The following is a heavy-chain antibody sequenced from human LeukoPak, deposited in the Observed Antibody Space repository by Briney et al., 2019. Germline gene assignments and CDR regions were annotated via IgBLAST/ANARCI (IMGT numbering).Heavy chain of an antibody. CDR1: GGSISSSNW. Sequence: PSGTLSLTCAVSGGSISSSNWWSWVRQPPGKGLEWIGEIHHSGSTNYNTSPKSRVTISVTKSKNQFSLKLSSVTAADTAVYFCARVIRGALRAAVFDIWGQGTMVTVSS. V-gene: IGHV4-4*02. CDR3: ARVIRGALRAAVFDI. CDR2: IHHSGST. J-gene: IGHJ3*02. D-gene: IGHD3-10*01.